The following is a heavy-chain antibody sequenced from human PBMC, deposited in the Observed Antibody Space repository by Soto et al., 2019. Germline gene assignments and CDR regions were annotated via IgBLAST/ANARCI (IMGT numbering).Heavy chain of an antibody. CDR1: GGSISSSNYY. CDR3: ARLYGSGSYYNVGVDY. CDR2: IYYSGST. Sequence: QLQLQESGPGLVKPSETLSLTCTVSGGSISSSNYYWGWIRQPPGKGLEWIGSIYYSGSTYYNPSLNSPVTISVDTSKHQFSLKLSSVTAADTAVYYCARLYGSGSYYNVGVDYWGQGTLVTVSS. D-gene: IGHD3-10*01. J-gene: IGHJ4*02. V-gene: IGHV4-39*01.